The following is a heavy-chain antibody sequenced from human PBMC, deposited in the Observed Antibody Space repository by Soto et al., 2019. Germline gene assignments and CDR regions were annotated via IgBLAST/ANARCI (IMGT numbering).Heavy chain of an antibody. Sequence: QPGGSLRLSCAASGFTFSSYSMNWVRQAPGKGLEWVSYISSSSSTIYYADSVKGRFTISRDNAKNSLYLQMNSLRAEDTAVYYCARVDLEYSSGWYGQAEYFQHWGQGTLVTVSS. CDR3: ARVDLEYSSGWYGQAEYFQH. CDR1: GFTFSSYS. D-gene: IGHD6-19*01. V-gene: IGHV3-48*01. J-gene: IGHJ1*01. CDR2: ISSSSSTI.